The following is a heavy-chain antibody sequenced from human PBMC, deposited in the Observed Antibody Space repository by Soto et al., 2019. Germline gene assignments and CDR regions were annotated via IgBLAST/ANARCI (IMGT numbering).Heavy chain of an antibody. V-gene: IGHV3-23*01. D-gene: IGHD3-9*01. CDR1: GFTFSSYA. CDR3: AKLRYFDRDAFDI. CDR2: ITGSGGST. Sequence: EVQLLGESGGGLVQPGGSLRLSCAASGFTFSSYAMNWVRQAPGKGLEWVSVITGSGGSTYYADSVKGRFTISRDNSKNTLYLKMNSLRAGDTAVYYCAKLRYFDRDAFDIWGQGTMVTVSS. J-gene: IGHJ3*02.